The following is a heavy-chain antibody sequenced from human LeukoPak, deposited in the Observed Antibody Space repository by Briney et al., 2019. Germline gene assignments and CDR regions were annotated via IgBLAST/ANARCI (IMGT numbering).Heavy chain of an antibody. J-gene: IGHJ4*02. CDR3: ARPDDSESFYRANHY. Sequence: GGPLRLSCAASGFGFNSYPMHWVRQAPGKGLEWVADISYDGNNKYYADSVKGRFTISRDNSNNTLSLQMNGLRVEDTAVYYCARPDDSESFYRANHYWGRGTLVTVS. CDR2: ISYDGNNK. D-gene: IGHD3-10*01. CDR1: GFGFNSYP. V-gene: IGHV3-30*04.